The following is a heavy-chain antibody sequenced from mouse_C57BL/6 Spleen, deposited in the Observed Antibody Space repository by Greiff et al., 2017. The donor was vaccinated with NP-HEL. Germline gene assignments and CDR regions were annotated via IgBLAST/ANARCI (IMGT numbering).Heavy chain of an antibody. CDR2: IDPENGDT. CDR3: TTFSGGY. CDR1: GFNIKDDY. J-gene: IGHJ2*01. Sequence: VQLKESGAELVRPGASVKLSCTASGFNIKDDYMHWVKQRPEQGLEWIGWIDPENGDTEYASKFQGKATITADTSSNTAYLQLSSLTSEDTAVYYCTTFSGGYWGQGTTLTVSS. V-gene: IGHV14-4*01.